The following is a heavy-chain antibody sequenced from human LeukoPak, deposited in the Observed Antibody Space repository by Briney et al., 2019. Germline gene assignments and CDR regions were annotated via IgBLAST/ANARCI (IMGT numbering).Heavy chain of an antibody. V-gene: IGHV4-30-4*01. CDR2: IYYSGST. Sequence: SQTLSLTCTVSGGSISSGDYYWSWIRQPPEKGLEWIGYIYYSGSTYYNPSLKSRVTISVDTSKNQFSLKLSSVTAADTAVYYCARVNIYGDYERALVDYWGQGTLVTVSS. CDR1: GGSISSGDYY. J-gene: IGHJ4*02. D-gene: IGHD4-17*01. CDR3: ARVNIYGDYERALVDY.